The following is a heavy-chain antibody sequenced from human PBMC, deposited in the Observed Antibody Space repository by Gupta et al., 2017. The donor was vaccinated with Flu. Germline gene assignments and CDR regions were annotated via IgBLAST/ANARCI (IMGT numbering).Heavy chain of an antibody. V-gene: IGHV3-74*01. CDR1: GFTFSSYW. CDR2: INSDGSST. D-gene: IGHD1-26*01. Sequence: EVQLVESGGGLVQPGGSLRLSCAASGFTFSSYWMHWVRQAPGKGLVWVSRINSDGSSTSYADSVKGRFTISRDNAKNTLYLQMNSLRAEDTAVYYCARGQVGGACNDHWGQGTLVTVSS. J-gene: IGHJ4*02. CDR3: ARGQVGGACNDH.